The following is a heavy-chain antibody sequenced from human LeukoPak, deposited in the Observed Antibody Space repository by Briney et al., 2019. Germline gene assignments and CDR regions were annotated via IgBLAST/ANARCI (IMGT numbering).Heavy chain of an antibody. CDR2: IIPIFGTA. J-gene: IGHJ3*02. CDR1: GGTFSSYA. CDR3: ARGGGDGYNFAFDI. D-gene: IGHD5-24*01. Sequence: SVKVSCKASGGTFSSYAISWVRQAPGQGLEWMGGIIPIFGTANYAQKFQGRVTITADESTSTAYMELGSLRAEDTGVYYCARGGGDGYNFAFDIWGQGTMVTVSS. V-gene: IGHV1-69*01.